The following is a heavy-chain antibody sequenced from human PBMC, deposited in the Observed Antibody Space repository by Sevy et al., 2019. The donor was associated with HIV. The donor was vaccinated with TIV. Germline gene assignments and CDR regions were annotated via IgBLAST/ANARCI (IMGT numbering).Heavy chain of an antibody. Sequence: GGSLRLSCEGSGYIFSNYWMHWVRQAPGKGLEWVSGVNSDGGDTAYADSVKGRFTISRDNAENTMSLQMNSLRAEDTGLYYCVAANSWEDYWGQGTQVTVSS. J-gene: IGHJ4*02. CDR3: VAANSWEDY. V-gene: IGHV3-74*01. CDR2: VNSDGGDT. D-gene: IGHD6-13*01. CDR1: GYIFSNYW.